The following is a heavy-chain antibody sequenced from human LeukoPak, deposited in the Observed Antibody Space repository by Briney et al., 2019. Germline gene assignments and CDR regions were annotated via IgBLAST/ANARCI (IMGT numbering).Heavy chain of an antibody. D-gene: IGHD3-16*01. V-gene: IGHV3-74*01. CDR2: INSDGSST. CDR3: ARGGGLDV. CDR1: GFTFSSSW. J-gene: IGHJ6*02. Sequence: GGSLRLSCAASGFTFSSSWMQWVRQAPEKGLVWVSRINSDGSSTSYADSAKGRFTISRDNAKNTLYLQMSNLRAEDTAVYFCARGGGLDVWGQGATVTVSS.